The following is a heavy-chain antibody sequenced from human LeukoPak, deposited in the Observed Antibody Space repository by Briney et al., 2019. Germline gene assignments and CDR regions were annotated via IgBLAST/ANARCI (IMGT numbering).Heavy chain of an antibody. Sequence: GGSLRLSCAASGFTFSSYEMNWVRQAPGKGLEWVSYISSSGSTIYYADSVKGRFTISGDNAKNSLYLQMNSLRAEDTAVYYCARFDRWELLNWSDPWGQGTLVTVSS. J-gene: IGHJ5*02. D-gene: IGHD1-26*01. CDR1: GFTFSSYE. CDR3: ARFDRWELLNWSDP. CDR2: ISSSGSTI. V-gene: IGHV3-48*03.